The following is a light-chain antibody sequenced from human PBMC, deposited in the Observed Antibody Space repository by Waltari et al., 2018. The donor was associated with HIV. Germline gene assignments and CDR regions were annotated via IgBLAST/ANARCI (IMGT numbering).Light chain of an antibody. V-gene: IGKV3-15*01. J-gene: IGKJ4*01. CDR1: QSVSRN. CDR2: GAS. CDR3: QQYNIWPPLT. Sequence: DTVMMQSPGTLSVSPGERATLSCRASQSVSRNLAWYQQKPGQPPRLLIYGASTRAAGIPARFSATGSGTEFTLTISSLQSEDFAVYYCQQYNIWPPLTFGGGTKVEMK.